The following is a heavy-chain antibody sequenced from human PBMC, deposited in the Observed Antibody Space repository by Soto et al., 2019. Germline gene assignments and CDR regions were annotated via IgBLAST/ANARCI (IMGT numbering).Heavy chain of an antibody. V-gene: IGHV4-59*01. J-gene: IGHJ4*02. CDR2: IYYSGST. CDR3: ARGVSYQPLLWDFYY. Sequence: SETLSLTCTVSGGSISSYYWSWIRQPPGKGLEWIGYIYYSGSTNYNPSLKSRVTISVDTSKNQFSLKLSSVTAADTAVYYCARGVSYQPLLWDFYYWGQGTLVTVS. CDR1: GGSISSYY. D-gene: IGHD2-2*01.